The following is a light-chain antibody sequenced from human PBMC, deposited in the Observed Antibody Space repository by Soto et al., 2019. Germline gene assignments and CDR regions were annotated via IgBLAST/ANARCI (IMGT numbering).Light chain of an antibody. CDR2: GAS. J-gene: IGKJ4*01. Sequence: EIVFTQSPGTLSLSPGERAALSCRAIQSVTSSYLAWYQQKPGQAPRLLIYGASSRATGIPDRFSGSGSGTDYTLTIRRLEPEDFAVYYCQQYGTSLLTFGGGTRWIS. CDR3: QQYGTSLLT. V-gene: IGKV3-20*01. CDR1: QSVTSSY.